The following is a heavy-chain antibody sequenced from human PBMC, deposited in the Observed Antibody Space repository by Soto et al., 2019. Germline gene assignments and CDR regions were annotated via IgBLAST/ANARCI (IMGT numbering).Heavy chain of an antibody. CDR2: ISGSGGST. V-gene: IGHV3-23*01. D-gene: IGHD3-22*01. CDR1: GFTFSSYA. CDR3: AKGLHYYDSRGYPSNYYYGMDV. J-gene: IGHJ6*02. Sequence: GGSLRLSCAASGFTFSSYAMSWVRQAPGKGLEWVSVISGSGGSTYYADSVKGRFTISRDNSKNTLYLHMNSLRAEDTAVYYCAKGLHYYDSRGYPSNYYYGMDVWGQGTTVTVSS.